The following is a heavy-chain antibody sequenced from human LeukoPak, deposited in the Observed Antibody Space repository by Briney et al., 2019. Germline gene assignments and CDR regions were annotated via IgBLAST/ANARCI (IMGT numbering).Heavy chain of an antibody. V-gene: IGHV3-23*01. CDR2: ISGSGGST. D-gene: IGHD1-1*01. Sequence: GGSLRLSCEASGFTFSSYAMSWVRQAPGKGLEWVSAISGSGGSTYYADSVKGRFTISRDNSKNTPYLQMNSLRAEDTAVYYCAKGVQVSDAFDIWGQGTMVTVSS. CDR3: AKGVQVSDAFDI. J-gene: IGHJ3*02. CDR1: GFTFSSYA.